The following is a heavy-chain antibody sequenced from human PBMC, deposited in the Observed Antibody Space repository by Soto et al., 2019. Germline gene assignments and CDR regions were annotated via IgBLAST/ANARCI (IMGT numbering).Heavy chain of an antibody. CDR1: GFTFSTYG. CDR2: ISYDGYLK. CDR3: AKDFKVSGSHYGTLNYYYGMDV. D-gene: IGHD3-10*01. V-gene: IGHV3-30*18. J-gene: IGHJ6*02. Sequence: GSLRLSCAASGFTFSTYGMQWVRQAPGKGLEWVAVISYDGYLKYYVDAVKGRFTVARDNSKNTLFLEMNSLRVEETAVYFCAKDFKVSGSHYGTLNYYYGMDVWGQGTTVTVSS.